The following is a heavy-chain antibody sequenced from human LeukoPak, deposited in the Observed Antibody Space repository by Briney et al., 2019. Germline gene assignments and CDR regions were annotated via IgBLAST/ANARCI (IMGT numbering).Heavy chain of an antibody. CDR2: TYTGGTT. CDR3: ALASTVTYYFDH. V-gene: IGHV3-53*01. Sequence: GGSLRLSCAASGFTVGSSFMSWVRQAPGRGLEWVSVTYTGGTTYYRDSVKGRFTISRDSGKNTLFLQMNSLRAEDTALYYCALASTVTYYFDHWGQGTPVTVSP. J-gene: IGHJ4*02. CDR1: GFTVGSSF. D-gene: IGHD4-17*01.